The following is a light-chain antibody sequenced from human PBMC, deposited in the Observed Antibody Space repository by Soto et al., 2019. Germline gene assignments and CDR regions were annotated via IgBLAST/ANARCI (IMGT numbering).Light chain of an antibody. CDR3: SSYAGSTIRV. Sequence: SLLNQPPSSSGSPGQSVTISCTETSSDVGGYNYVSWYQQHPGKAPKLMIYEVSKRPSGVPDRFSGSKSGNTASLTVSGLQAEDEADYYCSSYAGSTIRVFGTGTKVTGL. J-gene: IGLJ1*01. CDR1: SSDVGGYNY. CDR2: EVS. V-gene: IGLV2-8*01.